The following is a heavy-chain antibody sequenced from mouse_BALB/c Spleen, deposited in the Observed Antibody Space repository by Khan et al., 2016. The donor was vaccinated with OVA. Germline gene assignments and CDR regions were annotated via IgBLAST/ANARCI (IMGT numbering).Heavy chain of an antibody. CDR2: ISPGSGDT. CDR1: GYTFTDYY. J-gene: IGHJ3*01. D-gene: IGHD1-2*01. Sequence: VQLQQSGAELARPRASVKLSCKASGYTFTDYYINWVKQRTGQGLEWIGEISPGSGDTYYNERFKGKATLTADKSSSTAYMQLSSLTSEASAVYCWARRNYFGYTFAYWGQGTLVTVSA. V-gene: IGHV1-77*01. CDR3: ARRNYFGYTFAY.